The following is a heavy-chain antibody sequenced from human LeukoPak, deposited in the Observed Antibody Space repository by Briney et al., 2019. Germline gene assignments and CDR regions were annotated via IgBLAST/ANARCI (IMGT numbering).Heavy chain of an antibody. J-gene: IGHJ5*02. CDR2: IRSKAYGGTT. CDR1: GFTFGDYA. Sequence: PGGSLRLSCTASGFTFGDYAMSWVRQAPGKGLERVGFIRSKAYGGTTEYAASVKGRFTISRDDSKSIAYLQMNSLKTEDTAVYYCTRDADPQLYYYDSSGSLTPWGQGTLVTVSS. V-gene: IGHV3-49*04. D-gene: IGHD3-22*01. CDR3: TRDADPQLYYYDSSGSLTP.